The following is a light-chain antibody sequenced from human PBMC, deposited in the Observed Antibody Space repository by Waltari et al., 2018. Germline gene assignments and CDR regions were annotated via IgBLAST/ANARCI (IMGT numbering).Light chain of an antibody. CDR3: QHYSCYPLT. Sequence: DIQMTQSTSTLSASVGDRVTITCRASQCINGWLAWYQQKQGKAPKLLIYKAFTLESGVPSRFSGSGSGTQFTLTINILQPDDVATYYCQHYSCYPLTFGGGTKVDIK. V-gene: IGKV1-5*03. CDR1: QCINGW. J-gene: IGKJ4*01. CDR2: KAF.